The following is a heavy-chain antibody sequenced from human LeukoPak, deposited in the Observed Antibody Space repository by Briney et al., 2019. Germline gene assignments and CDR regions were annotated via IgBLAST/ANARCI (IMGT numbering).Heavy chain of an antibody. CDR1: GFTFSTYS. Sequence: GSLRLSCAASGFTFSTYSMNWVRQPAGKGLEWIGRINTTGSTSYNPSLKSRVTISVDTSKNQFSLKLSSVTAADTAVYYCARGPGIAVAGTSYYFDYWGQGTLVTVSS. J-gene: IGHJ4*02. CDR2: INTTGST. V-gene: IGHV4-4*07. CDR3: ARGPGIAVAGTSYYFDY. D-gene: IGHD6-19*01.